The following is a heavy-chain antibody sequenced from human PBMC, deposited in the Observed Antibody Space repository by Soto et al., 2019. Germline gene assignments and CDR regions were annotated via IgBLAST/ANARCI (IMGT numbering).Heavy chain of an antibody. V-gene: IGHV3-21*01. Sequence: EVQLVESGGGLVKPGGSLRLSCAASGFTFSSYSMNWVRQAPGKGLEWVSSISSSSSYIYYADSVKGRFTISRDNAQNSLYLHMNSLSAEDTAVYYCARDLQHERREVGGYYYYGMDVWGQGTTVTVSS. CDR3: ARDLQHERREVGGYYYYGMDV. CDR2: ISSSSSYI. J-gene: IGHJ6*02. CDR1: GFTFSSYS. D-gene: IGHD1-1*01.